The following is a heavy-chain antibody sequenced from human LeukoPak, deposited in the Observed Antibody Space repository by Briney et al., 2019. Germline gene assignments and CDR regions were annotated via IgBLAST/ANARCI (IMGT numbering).Heavy chain of an antibody. J-gene: IGHJ4*02. Sequence: ASVKVSCKASGYTFTGYYMHWVRQAPGQGLEWMGWINPNSGGTNYAQKFQGRVTMTRDTSISTAYMELSRLRSDDTAVYYCAKGRGSSSSYNFDYWGQGTLVTVSS. CDR2: INPNSGGT. D-gene: IGHD2-2*01. V-gene: IGHV1-2*02. CDR3: AKGRGSSSSYNFDY. CDR1: GYTFTGYY.